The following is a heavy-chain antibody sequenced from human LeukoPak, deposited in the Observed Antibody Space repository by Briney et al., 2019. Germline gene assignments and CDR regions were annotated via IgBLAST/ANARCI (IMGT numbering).Heavy chain of an antibody. CDR2: ISSSSSYI. CDR3: AKITGYCSGNNCA. J-gene: IGHJ5*02. Sequence: PGGSLRLSCAASGFTFSSYSMNWVRQAPGKGLEWASSISSSSSYIYYADSVKGRFTISRDNAKNSLYLQMNSLRAEDTAVYYCAKITGYCSGNNCAWGQGTLVTVSS. D-gene: IGHD2-15*01. CDR1: GFTFSSYS. V-gene: IGHV3-21*01.